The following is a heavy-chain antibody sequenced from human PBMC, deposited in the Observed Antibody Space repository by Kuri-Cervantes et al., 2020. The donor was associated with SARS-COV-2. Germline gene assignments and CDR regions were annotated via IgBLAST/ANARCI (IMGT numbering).Heavy chain of an antibody. CDR1: GDSISSSACH. J-gene: IGHJ4*02. CDR3: AREMIWYDFWSGYSCYFDY. Sequence: GSLRLSCTVSGDSISSSACHWGWIRQSPGKGLEWIGNIYYTGNSYYSPSLKSRVTISVDTSKNHFSLKLSSVTAADTAVYYCAREMIWYDFWSGYSCYFDYWGQGTLVTVSS. V-gene: IGHV4-39*02. D-gene: IGHD3-3*01. CDR2: IYYTGNS.